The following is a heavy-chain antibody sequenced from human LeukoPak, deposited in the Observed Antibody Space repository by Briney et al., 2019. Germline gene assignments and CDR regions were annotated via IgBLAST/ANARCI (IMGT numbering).Heavy chain of an antibody. CDR2: ISSSSSYI. D-gene: IGHD6-13*01. CDR1: GFTFSSYN. V-gene: IGHV3-21*01. CDR3: ARAPGYRSFLDY. Sequence: GGSLRLSCAASGFTFSSYNMNWVRQAPGKGLEWVSFISSSSSYIYYADSLKGRFTISRDNAKNSLYLQMNSLRAEDTAVYYCARAPGYRSFLDYWGQRTLVTVSS. J-gene: IGHJ4*02.